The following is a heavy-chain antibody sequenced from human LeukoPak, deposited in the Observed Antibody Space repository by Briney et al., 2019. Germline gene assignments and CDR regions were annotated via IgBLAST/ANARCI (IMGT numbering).Heavy chain of an antibody. CDR1: GYTFTSYG. CDR3: ARDTVVVPAAMTWYYYYGMDV. CDR2: ISAYNGNT. D-gene: IGHD2-2*01. Sequence: ASVKVSCKASGYTFTSYGISWVRPAPGQGLEWMGWISAYNGNTNYAQKLQGRVTMTTDTSTSTAYMELRSLRSDDTAVYYCARDTVVVPAAMTWYYYYGMDVWGQGTTVTVSS. V-gene: IGHV1-18*01. J-gene: IGHJ6*02.